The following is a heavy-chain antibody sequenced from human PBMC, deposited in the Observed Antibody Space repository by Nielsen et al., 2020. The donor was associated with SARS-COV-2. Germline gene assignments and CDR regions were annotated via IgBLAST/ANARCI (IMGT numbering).Heavy chain of an antibody. D-gene: IGHD2-2*02. CDR2: ISAYNGNT. V-gene: IGHV1-18*01. CDR1: GYTFTSYG. Sequence: ASVKVSCKASGYTFTSYGINWVRQAPGQGLEWMGWISAYNGNTNYAQKLQGRVTMTTDTSTSTAYMELRSLRSDDTAVYYCARAGGYCSSTSCYIEDPFDYWGQGTLVTVSS. CDR3: ARAGGYCSSTSCYIEDPFDY. J-gene: IGHJ4*02.